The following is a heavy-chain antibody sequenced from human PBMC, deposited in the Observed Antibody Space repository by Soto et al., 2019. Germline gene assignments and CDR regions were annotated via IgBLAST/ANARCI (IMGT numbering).Heavy chain of an antibody. CDR3: ARALGDSSGYDAFDI. D-gene: IGHD3-22*01. CDR2: INAGNGNT. Sequence: ASVKVSCKASGYTFTSYAMHWVRQAPGQRLEWMGWINAGNGNTKYSQKFQGRVTMTTDTSTSTAYMELRSLRSDDTAVYYCARALGDSSGYDAFDIWGQGTMVTVSS. CDR1: GYTFTSYA. V-gene: IGHV1-3*01. J-gene: IGHJ3*02.